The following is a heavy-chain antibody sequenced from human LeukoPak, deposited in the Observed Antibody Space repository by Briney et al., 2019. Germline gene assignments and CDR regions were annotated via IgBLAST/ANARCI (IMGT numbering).Heavy chain of an antibody. CDR2: INIDGSNT. Sequence: GGSLRLSCAASGFTFSSYRMHWVRHAPGKGLVWVSLINIDGSNTRYADSVKGRFTISRDNAKNTLYLQMNSLRAEDTAVYFCARHCSGGNCLDFWGQGTLVTVSS. CDR3: ARHCSGGNCLDF. CDR1: GFTFSSYR. D-gene: IGHD2-15*01. V-gene: IGHV3-74*01. J-gene: IGHJ4*02.